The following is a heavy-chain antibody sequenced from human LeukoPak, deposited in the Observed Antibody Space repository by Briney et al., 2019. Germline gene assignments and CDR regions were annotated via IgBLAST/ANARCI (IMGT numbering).Heavy chain of an antibody. J-gene: IGHJ4*02. D-gene: IGHD3-10*01. Sequence: GRSLTLSCAASGFTFSYYGLHWVRQAPGKGLEWVALTSTDPSDKKYADSVKGRFTISRDNSRNTLYLQMNSLRVEDTAIYYCVKDSSTTWFGGDSKWGQGTLVTVSS. CDR3: VKDSSTTWFGGDSK. V-gene: IGHV3-30*18. CDR2: TSTDPSDK. CDR1: GFTFSYYG.